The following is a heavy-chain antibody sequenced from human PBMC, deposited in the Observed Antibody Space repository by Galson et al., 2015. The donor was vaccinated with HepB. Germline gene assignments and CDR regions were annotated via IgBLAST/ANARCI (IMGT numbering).Heavy chain of an antibody. CDR1: EFPFSDYA. Sequence: SLRLSCAASEFPFSDYAIHWVRQTPGKGLEYVSSIGTDGGSTFYADSVKGRFTISRDNSRNRVFLQMNSVRIEDTAIYYCVRAAWGSTWSPFDPWGQGTLATVSS. CDR3: VRAAWGSTWSPFDP. CDR2: IGTDGGST. J-gene: IGHJ5*02. V-gene: IGHV3-64D*06. D-gene: IGHD6-13*01.